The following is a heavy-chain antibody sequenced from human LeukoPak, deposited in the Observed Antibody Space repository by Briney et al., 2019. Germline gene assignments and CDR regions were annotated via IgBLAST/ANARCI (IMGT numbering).Heavy chain of an antibody. CDR3: ARGGDSSGYYYVGGPWFDP. V-gene: IGHV4-30-2*01. Sequence: PSQTLSLTCAVSGGSISSGDYSWSWIRQPPGKGLEWIGYIYHSGSTYYNPSLKSRVTISVDRSKNQFSLKLSSVTAADTAVYYCARGGDSSGYYYVGGPWFDPWGQGTLVTVSS. CDR1: GGSISSGDYS. CDR2: IYHSGST. D-gene: IGHD3-22*01. J-gene: IGHJ5*02.